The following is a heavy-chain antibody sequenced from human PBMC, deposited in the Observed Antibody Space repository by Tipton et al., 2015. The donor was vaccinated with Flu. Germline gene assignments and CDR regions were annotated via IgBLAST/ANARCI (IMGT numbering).Heavy chain of an antibody. CDR2: IKQDGSEK. D-gene: IGHD6-6*01. CDR3: ARVYSSSSGRNAFDI. CDR1: GFTFSTYW. Sequence: SLRLSCAASGFTFSTYWTSWVRQAPGKGLEWVANIKQDGSEKYYVDSVKGRFTISRDNAKNSLYLQMNSLRAEDTAVYYCARVYSSSSGRNAFDIWGQGTMVTVSS. V-gene: IGHV3-7*01. J-gene: IGHJ3*02.